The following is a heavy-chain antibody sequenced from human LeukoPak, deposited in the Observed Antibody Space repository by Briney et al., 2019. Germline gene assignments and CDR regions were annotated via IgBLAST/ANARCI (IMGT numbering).Heavy chain of an antibody. CDR3: VSYHYDSSGYLFDY. J-gene: IGHJ4*02. D-gene: IGHD3-22*01. Sequence: SETLSLTCTVSGYSISSGYYWGWIRQPPGKGLEWIGSIYHSGSTYYNPSLKSRVTISVDTSKNQFSLKLSSVTAADTAVYYCVSYHYDSSGYLFDYWGQGTLVTVSS. CDR2: IYHSGST. CDR1: GYSISSGYY. V-gene: IGHV4-38-2*02.